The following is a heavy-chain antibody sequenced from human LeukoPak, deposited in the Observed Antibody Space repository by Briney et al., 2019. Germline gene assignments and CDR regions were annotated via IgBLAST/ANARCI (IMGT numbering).Heavy chain of an antibody. Sequence: ASVKVSCKASGYTSTSYGISWVRQAPGQGLEWMGWISAYNGNTNYAQKLQGRVTMTTDTSTSTAYMELRSLRSDDTAVYYCARERISLWFGELSPLFDYWGQGTLVTVSS. D-gene: IGHD3-10*01. J-gene: IGHJ4*02. CDR1: GYTSTSYG. CDR3: ARERISLWFGELSPLFDY. V-gene: IGHV1-18*01. CDR2: ISAYNGNT.